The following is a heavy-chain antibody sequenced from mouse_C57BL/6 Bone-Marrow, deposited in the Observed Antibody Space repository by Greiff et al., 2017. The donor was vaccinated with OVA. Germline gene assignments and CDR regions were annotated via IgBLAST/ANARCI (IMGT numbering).Heavy chain of an antibody. CDR3: ARDSSGYGFAY. CDR2: ILPGSRST. J-gene: IGHJ3*01. CDR1: GYTFTGYW. Sequence: QVQLQQSGAELMKPGASVKLSCKATGYTFTGYWIEWVKQRPGHGLEWIGEILPGSRSTNYNEKFKGKATFTADTSSNTAYMQLSSLTTEDSAIYYCARDSSGYGFAYWGQGTLVTVSA. D-gene: IGHD3-2*02. V-gene: IGHV1-9*01.